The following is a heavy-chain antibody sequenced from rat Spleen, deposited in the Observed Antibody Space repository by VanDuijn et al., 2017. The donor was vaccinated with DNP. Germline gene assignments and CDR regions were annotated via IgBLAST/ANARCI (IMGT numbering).Heavy chain of an antibody. CDR3: ARHERTTGMGFDY. D-gene: IGHD1-7*01. J-gene: IGHJ2*01. CDR2: ISYEGSST. Sequence: EVQLVESGGGLVQPGRSLKLSCTASGLTFSNYGMAWVRQAPTKGLEWVASISYEGSSTYYGDDVKGRFTISRDNAKSTLYLQMNSLRSEDTATYYCARHERTTGMGFDYWGQGVMVTVSS. V-gene: IGHV5-22*01. CDR1: GLTFSNYG.